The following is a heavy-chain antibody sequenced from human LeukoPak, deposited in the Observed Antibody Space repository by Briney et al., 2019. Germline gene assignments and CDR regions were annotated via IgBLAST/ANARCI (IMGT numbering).Heavy chain of an antibody. CDR1: GGSISSRDFY. CDR2: IFYSGNT. J-gene: IGHJ4*02. Sequence: KPSETLSLTCTVSGGSISSRDFYWGWIRQPPGKGLEWIGTIFYSGNTYYNPSLKSRVSISVDTSKNQFSLRLSSVTAADTAVYYCARGNRGSGFDYWGQGTLVTVSS. D-gene: IGHD1-14*01. V-gene: IGHV4-39*07. CDR3: ARGNRGSGFDY.